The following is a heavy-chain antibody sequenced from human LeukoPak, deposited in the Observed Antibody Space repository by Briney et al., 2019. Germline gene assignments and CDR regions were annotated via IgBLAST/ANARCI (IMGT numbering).Heavy chain of an antibody. Sequence: GGSLRLSCAASGFTFSSYGMSWVRQAPGKGLEWVSAISGSGGSTYYADSVKGRFTISRDNSKNTLYLQMNSLRAEDTAVYYCAGDREMATTTIDYWGQGTLVTVSS. CDR2: ISGSGGST. D-gene: IGHD5-24*01. CDR3: AGDREMATTTIDY. J-gene: IGHJ4*02. V-gene: IGHV3-23*01. CDR1: GFTFSSYG.